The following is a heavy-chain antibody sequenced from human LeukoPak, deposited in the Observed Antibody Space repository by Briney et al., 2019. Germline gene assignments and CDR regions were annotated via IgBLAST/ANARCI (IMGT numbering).Heavy chain of an antibody. D-gene: IGHD4-11*01. CDR1: GFTFSSHS. Sequence: GGSLRLSCAASGFTFSSHSTNRVRQAPGRGLEWVSSISDGSSYIHYADSVKGRFTISRDSAKNSLYLQMISLRAEDTAVYYCARVSAYSNYFDYWGQGILVTVSS. V-gene: IGHV3-21*01. J-gene: IGHJ4*02. CDR2: ISDGSSYI. CDR3: ARVSAYSNYFDY.